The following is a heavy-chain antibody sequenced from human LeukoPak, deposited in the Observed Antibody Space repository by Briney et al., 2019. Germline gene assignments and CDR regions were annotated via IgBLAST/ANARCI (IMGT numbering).Heavy chain of an antibody. J-gene: IGHJ4*02. CDR2: IYPDDSDT. CDR3: ARRSTGLDY. CDR1: GXPFSNHW. D-gene: IGHD2-8*02. V-gene: IGHV5-51*01. Sequence: GESLKISCEGSGXPFSNHWIGWVRQMPGKGLEWMGIIYPDDSDTRYSPSFQGQVTMSADKSISTAYLQWSSLKASDTAMYYCARRSTGLDYWGQGTLVTVSS.